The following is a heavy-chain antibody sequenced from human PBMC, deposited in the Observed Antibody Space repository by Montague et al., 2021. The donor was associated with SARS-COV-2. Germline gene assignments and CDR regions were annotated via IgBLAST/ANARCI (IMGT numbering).Heavy chain of an antibody. CDR1: GFTFSNYE. CDR3: VRDSYDVVASYHPRAFDI. J-gene: IGHJ3*02. D-gene: IGHD3-10*02. Sequence: SLRLSCAASGFTFSNYEMDWVRQGPGKGLEWVAFISGSDNKKYYADSVEGRFTISRDNAKNTLYLQMNSPRAEDTAVYYCVRDSYDVVASYHPRAFDIWGQGTRVTVSS. CDR2: ISGSDNKK. V-gene: IGHV3-48*03.